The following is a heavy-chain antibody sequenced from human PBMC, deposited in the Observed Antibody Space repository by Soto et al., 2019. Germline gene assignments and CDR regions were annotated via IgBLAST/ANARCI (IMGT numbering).Heavy chain of an antibody. D-gene: IGHD6-13*01. CDR2: INPNSGGT. J-gene: IGHJ6*03. CDR1: GYTFTGYY. Sequence: ASVKVSCKASGYTFTGYYMHWVRQAPGQGLEWMGWINPNSGGTNYAQKFQGWVTMTRDTSISTAYMELSRLRSDDTAVYYCARDRGSSSALSVYYYMDAWGKGTTVTVSS. V-gene: IGHV1-2*04. CDR3: ARDRGSSSALSVYYYMDA.